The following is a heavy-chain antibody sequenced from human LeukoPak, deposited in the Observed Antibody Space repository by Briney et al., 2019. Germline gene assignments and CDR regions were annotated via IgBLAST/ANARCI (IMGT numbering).Heavy chain of an antibody. CDR3: ARGIVATIEWFDP. CDR1: GYSISSGYY. CDR2: IYHSGST. V-gene: IGHV4-38-2*02. Sequence: SETLSLTCTVSGYSISSGYYWGWIRQPPGKGLEWIGSIYHSGSTYYNPSLKSRVTISVDTSKNQFSLKLSSVTAADTAVYYCARGIVATIEWFDPWGQGTLVTVSS. D-gene: IGHD5-12*01. J-gene: IGHJ5*02.